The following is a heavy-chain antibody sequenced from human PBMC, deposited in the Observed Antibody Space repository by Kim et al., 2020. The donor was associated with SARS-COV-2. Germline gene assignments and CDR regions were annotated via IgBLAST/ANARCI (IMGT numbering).Heavy chain of an antibody. J-gene: IGHJ4*02. CDR2: TYYRSKWFN. V-gene: IGHV6-1*01. CDR3: ATGGVSFDY. Sequence: SQTLSLTCAISGDSVSSNTAAWNWIRQSPSRGLEWLGRTYYRSKWFNEYALSVQTRITINPDTSKNHFSLQLNSVTPEDTAMYYCATGGVSFDYWAQGTL. CDR1: GDSVSSNTAA. D-gene: IGHD3-10*01.